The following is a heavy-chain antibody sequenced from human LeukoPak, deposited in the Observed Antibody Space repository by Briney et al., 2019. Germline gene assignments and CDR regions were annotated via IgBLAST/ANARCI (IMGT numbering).Heavy chain of an antibody. CDR3: ARGTYYDSSGYYIDY. CDR1: GGTFSSYT. Sequence: SVKVSCKASGGTFSSYTISWVRQAPGQGLEWMGRIIPILGIANYAQKFQGRVTITADKSTSTVYMELSSLRSEDTAVYYCARGTYYDSSGYYIDYWGQGTLVTVSS. CDR2: IIPILGIA. V-gene: IGHV1-69*02. D-gene: IGHD3-22*01. J-gene: IGHJ4*02.